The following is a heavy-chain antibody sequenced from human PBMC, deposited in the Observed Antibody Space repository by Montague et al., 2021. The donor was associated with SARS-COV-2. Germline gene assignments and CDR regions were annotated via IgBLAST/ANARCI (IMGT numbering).Heavy chain of an antibody. Sequence: SETLSLTCNVSGDSITNTRYFWGWIRQPPGKALEWIVSIYHNGNTYYNPSLERRALLSIDTSKNQFSLRPSSVIASDTAVYYCAVVLNYFFDYWGQGFLVSVSS. CDR3: AVVLNYFFDY. J-gene: IGHJ4*02. CDR2: IYHNGNT. CDR1: GDSITNTRYF. D-gene: IGHD2-15*01. V-gene: IGHV4-39*01.